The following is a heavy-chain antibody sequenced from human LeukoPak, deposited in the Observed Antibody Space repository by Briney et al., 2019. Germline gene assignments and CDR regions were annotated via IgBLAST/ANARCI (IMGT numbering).Heavy chain of an antibody. J-gene: IGHJ5*02. D-gene: IGHD6-13*01. CDR2: IYSRGAT. CDR1: VGFIDSNS. CDR3: ARRSSSWKNWFDP. Sequence: PSDTLALTCTVSVGFIDSNSWTWIRQPPGKGREGIGYIYSRGATKHNPPIRSRVTMSVDMSKNPFSLKLSSVTAADTAVYYCARRSSSWKNWFDPWGQGTLVTVSS. V-gene: IGHV4-59*07.